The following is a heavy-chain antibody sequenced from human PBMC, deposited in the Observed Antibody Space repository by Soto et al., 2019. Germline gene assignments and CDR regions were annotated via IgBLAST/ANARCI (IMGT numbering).Heavy chain of an antibody. J-gene: IGHJ6*02. CDR3: ARERTGTTSMDV. CDR2: MNPNSGNT. D-gene: IGHD1-1*01. Sequence: QVQLVQSGAEVKKPGASVKVSCKASGYTFTSYDINWVRQATGQGLEWMGWMNPNSGNTGYAQKFRGRVTMTRNTSTSTAYRELSSLRAAETAVYYCARERTGTTSMDVWGQGTTVTVSS. V-gene: IGHV1-8*01. CDR1: GYTFTSYD.